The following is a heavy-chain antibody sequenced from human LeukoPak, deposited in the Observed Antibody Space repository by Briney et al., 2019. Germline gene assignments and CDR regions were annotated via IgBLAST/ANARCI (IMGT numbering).Heavy chain of an antibody. CDR1: GFTFSSYE. CDR2: ISSSGSTI. D-gene: IGHD3-22*01. J-gene: IGHJ4*02. CDR3: ARDREGYYYDSSGYFVFDY. V-gene: IGHV3-48*03. Sequence: GGSLRLSCAAPGFTFSSYEMNWVRQAPGKGLEWVSYISSSGSTIYYADSVKGRFTISRDNAKNSLYLQMNSLRAEDTAVYYCARDREGYYYDSSGYFVFDYWGQGTLVTVSS.